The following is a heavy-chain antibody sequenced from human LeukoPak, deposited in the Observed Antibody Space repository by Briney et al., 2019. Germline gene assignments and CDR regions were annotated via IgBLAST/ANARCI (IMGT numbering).Heavy chain of an antibody. Sequence: SVMVSCKASGGTFSSYAISWVRQAPGQGLEWMGGIIPIFGTANYAQKFQGRVTITTDESTSTAYMELSSLRSEDTAVYYCARDDCSGGSCFGYWGQGTLVTVSS. CDR3: ARDDCSGGSCFGY. J-gene: IGHJ4*02. V-gene: IGHV1-69*05. CDR2: IIPIFGTA. CDR1: GGTFSSYA. D-gene: IGHD2-15*01.